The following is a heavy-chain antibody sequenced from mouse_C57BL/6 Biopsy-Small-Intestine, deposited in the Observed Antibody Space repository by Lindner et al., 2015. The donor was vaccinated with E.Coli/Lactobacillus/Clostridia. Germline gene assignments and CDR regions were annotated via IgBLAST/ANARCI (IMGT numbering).Heavy chain of an antibody. J-gene: IGHJ1*03. V-gene: IGHV10-1*01. CDR1: GFSFNTYA. Sequence: VQLQESGGGLVQPKGSLKLSCAASGFSFNTYAMNWVRQAPGKGLEWVARIRSKSNNYATYYADSVEDRFTISRDDSQSMLYLQMNNLKTEDTAMYYCVRDYYGKDWFFDVWGTGTTVTVSS. D-gene: IGHD1-1*01. CDR3: VRDYYGKDWFFDV. CDR2: IRSKSNNYAT.